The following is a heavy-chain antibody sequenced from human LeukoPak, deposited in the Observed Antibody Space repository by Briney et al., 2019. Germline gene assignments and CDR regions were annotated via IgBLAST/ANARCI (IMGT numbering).Heavy chain of an antibody. J-gene: IGHJ4*02. CDR1: AGSISSYY. CDR3: ARGDYYDSSGYFDY. Sequence: SETLSLTCTVSAGSISSYYWSWIRQPPGKGLEWIGYIYYSGSTNYNPSLKSRVTISVDTSKNQFSLKLSSVTAADTAVYYCARGDYYDSSGYFDYWGQGTLVTVSS. D-gene: IGHD3-22*01. CDR2: IYYSGST. V-gene: IGHV4-59*01.